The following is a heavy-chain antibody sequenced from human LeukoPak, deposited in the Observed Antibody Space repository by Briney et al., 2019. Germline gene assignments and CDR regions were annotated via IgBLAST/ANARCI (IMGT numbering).Heavy chain of an antibody. CDR1: GFTFSDYY. D-gene: IGHD4-23*01. J-gene: IGHJ4*02. CDR2: ISSRSSTI. V-gene: IGHV3-11*04. CDR3: GRDPYGGDPL. Sequence: PGGSLRLSCAASGFTFSDYYMSWIRQAPGKGLEWVSYISSRSSTIRYADSVKGRFTVSRDNAKNSLYLQMNNLRAEDTAVYYCGRDPYGGDPLWGQGTLVTVSS.